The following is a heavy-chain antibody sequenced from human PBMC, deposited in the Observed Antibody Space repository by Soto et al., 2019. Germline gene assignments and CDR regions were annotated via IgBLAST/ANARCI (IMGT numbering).Heavy chain of an antibody. J-gene: IGHJ6*02. V-gene: IGHV3-30*18. Sequence: QVQLVESGGGVVQPGRSLRLSCVASGFTFSTYGMHWVRQAPGKGLEWVAVISYDGKNKYYADSVKGRLTISRDNSKNTSYPXMSRLRGEDTAVYYCAKGQHCSSTSCYFYHYGMDVWGQGTTVAVSS. CDR1: GFTFSTYG. CDR2: ISYDGKNK. CDR3: AKGQHCSSTSCYFYHYGMDV. D-gene: IGHD2-2*01.